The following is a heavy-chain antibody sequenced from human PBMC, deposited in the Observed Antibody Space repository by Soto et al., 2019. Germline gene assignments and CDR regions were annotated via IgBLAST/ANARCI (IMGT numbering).Heavy chain of an antibody. CDR3: AREGGGVVAATYYGMDV. D-gene: IGHD2-15*01. J-gene: IGHJ6*02. CDR1: GFTFSSYS. CDR2: ISSSSSYI. Sequence: GSLRLSCAASGFTFSSYSMNWVRQAPGKGLEWVSSISSSSSYIYYADSVKGRFTISRDNAKNSLYLQMNSLRAEDTAVYYCAREGGGVVAATYYGMDVWGQGTTVTVSS. V-gene: IGHV3-21*01.